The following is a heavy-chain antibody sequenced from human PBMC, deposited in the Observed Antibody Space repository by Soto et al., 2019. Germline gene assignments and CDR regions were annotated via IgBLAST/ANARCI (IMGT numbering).Heavy chain of an antibody. Sequence: SETLSLTCAVYGGSFSGYYWSWIRQPPGKGLEWIGEINHSGSTNYNPSLKSRVTISVDTSKNQFSLKLSSVTAADTAVYYCAREHPSESNNWFDPWGQGTLVTVSS. CDR2: INHSGST. CDR3: AREHPSESNNWFDP. J-gene: IGHJ5*02. CDR1: GGSFSGYY. V-gene: IGHV4-34*01.